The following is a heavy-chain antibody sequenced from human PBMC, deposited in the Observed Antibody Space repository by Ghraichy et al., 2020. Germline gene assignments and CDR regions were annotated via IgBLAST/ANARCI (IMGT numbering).Heavy chain of an antibody. J-gene: IGHJ4*02. CDR2: ISVSGGNT. V-gene: IGHV3-23*01. CDR3: AKDPLVRDYDGTGYYWDY. D-gene: IGHD3-22*01. CDR1: GFTFSSYA. Sequence: GGSLRLSCAASGFTFSSYAMRWVRQAPGKGLEWVSTISVSGGNTNYADSVKGRFTISRDNSKNTLYLQMNSLRVEDTAVYYCAKDPLVRDYDGTGYYWDYWGQGTRVTVSS.